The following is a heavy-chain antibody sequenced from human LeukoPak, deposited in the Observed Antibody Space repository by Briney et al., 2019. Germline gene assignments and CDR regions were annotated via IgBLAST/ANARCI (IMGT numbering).Heavy chain of an antibody. CDR2: IYHSGST. Sequence: SETLSLTCTVSGYSISSAYYWGWIRQPPGKGLEWIGNIYHSGSTYYNPSLKSRVTISVDTSKNQFSLKLSSVTAADTAVYYCARGYGNQNAFDIWGQGKMVTVSS. CDR3: ARGYGNQNAFDI. V-gene: IGHV4-38-2*02. J-gene: IGHJ3*02. D-gene: IGHD1-14*01. CDR1: GYSISSAYY.